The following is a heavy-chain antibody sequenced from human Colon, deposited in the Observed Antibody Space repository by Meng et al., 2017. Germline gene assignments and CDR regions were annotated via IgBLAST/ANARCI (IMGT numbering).Heavy chain of an antibody. CDR3: ARERLSSGWYGGRWFDP. D-gene: IGHD6-19*01. CDR2: ISHGGST. J-gene: IGHJ5*02. Sequence: QVQLRQWGAGLLKPSEPLSLTCAVIGESFGNYFWNWIRQPPGKGLEWIGEISHGGSTNYNPSLKSRVTISLDMSKNQFSLNLTSVTAADTAVYYCARERLSSGWYGGRWFDPGAREPWSPSPQ. V-gene: IGHV4-34*01. CDR1: GESFGNYF.